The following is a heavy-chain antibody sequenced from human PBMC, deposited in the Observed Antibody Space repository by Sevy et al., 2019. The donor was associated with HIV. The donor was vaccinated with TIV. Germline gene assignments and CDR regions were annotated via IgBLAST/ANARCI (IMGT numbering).Heavy chain of an antibody. CDR1: GFTFNNYA. V-gene: IGHV3-23*01. D-gene: IGHD3-22*01. CDR3: AGGRYDSSGSFDAFDI. CDR2: IFGNGDVSISFGNGDVT. Sequence: GGSLRLSCAASGFTFNNYAMNWVRQAPGKGLEWVSTIFGNGDVSISFGNGDVTYYADSVRGRFTISRDSSKNTLYLQRNSLGAEDTALYYCAGGRYDSSGSFDAFDIWGQGTMVTVSS. J-gene: IGHJ3*02.